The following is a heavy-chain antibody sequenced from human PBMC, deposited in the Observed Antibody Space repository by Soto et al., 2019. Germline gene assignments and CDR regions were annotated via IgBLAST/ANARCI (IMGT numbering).Heavy chain of an antibody. J-gene: IGHJ4*02. CDR3: ARDSVNYFDY. CDR1: GYSISSGYY. CDR2: IYHSGST. Sequence: SETLSLTCAVSGYSISSGYYWGWIRQPPGKGLEWIGSIYHSGSTYYNPSLKSRVTISVDTSKNRFSLKLSSVTAADTAVYYCARDSVNYFDYWGQGTLVTVSS. D-gene: IGHD4-17*01. V-gene: IGHV4-38-2*02.